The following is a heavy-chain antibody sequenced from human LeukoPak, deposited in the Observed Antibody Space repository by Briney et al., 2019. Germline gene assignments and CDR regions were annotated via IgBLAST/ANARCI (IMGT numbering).Heavy chain of an antibody. CDR1: GYNFISYW. V-gene: IGHV5-51*01. D-gene: IGHD6-6*01. CDR2: IYPGDSDT. CDR3: ATTNMPAREGTYFDY. J-gene: IGHJ4*02. Sequence: GESLKISCKGSGYNFISYWIGCVRQMPGKGLEWMGIIYPGDSDTRYSPSFQGQVTISADKSISTAYLQWSSLKASDTAIYYCATTNMPAREGTYFDYWGQGTLVTVSS.